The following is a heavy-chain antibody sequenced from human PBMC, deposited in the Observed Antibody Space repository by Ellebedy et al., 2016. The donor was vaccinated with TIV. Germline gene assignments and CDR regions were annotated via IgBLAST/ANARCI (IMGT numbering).Heavy chain of an antibody. CDR1: GYTFTGYY. Sequence: ASVKVSCKASGYTFTGYYMHWVRQAPGQGLEWMGWINPNSGGTNYAQKLQGRVTMNRETSISTAYMELSRLRSEETAVYYCARADTDMANFDFWGQGTLVTVSS. J-gene: IGHJ4*02. CDR2: INPNSGGT. D-gene: IGHD5-18*01. V-gene: IGHV1-2*02. CDR3: ARADTDMANFDF.